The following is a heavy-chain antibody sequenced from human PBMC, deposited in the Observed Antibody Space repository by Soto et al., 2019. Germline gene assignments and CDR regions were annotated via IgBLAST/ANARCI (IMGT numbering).Heavy chain of an antibody. CDR3: ARDSSSGEGFDF. D-gene: IGHD7-27*01. V-gene: IGHV3-33*01. Sequence: QVQLVESGGGVVQPGRSLRLSCAASGFTFSSYGMHWVRQAPGKGLEWMAVIWYDGNSKDYGDSVRGRFTVSRDNSKNTLHLQMDSLRAEATAVYYCARDSSSGEGFDFWGQGTLVTVSS. J-gene: IGHJ4*02. CDR2: IWYDGNSK. CDR1: GFTFSSYG.